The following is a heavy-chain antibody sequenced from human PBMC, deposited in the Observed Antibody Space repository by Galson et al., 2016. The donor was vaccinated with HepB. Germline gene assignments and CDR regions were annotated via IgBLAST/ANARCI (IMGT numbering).Heavy chain of an antibody. CDR3: ARYSSAWSLDT. CDR1: EFIFSDFA. CDR2: ISGSGST. V-gene: IGHV3-23*01. J-gene: IGHJ5*02. Sequence: SLRLSCAASEFIFSDFAFSWVRQAPGKGLEWLSSISGSGSTNYADSVKGRFIISRDNSKGTLYLEMNSLRAEDTAIYYCARYSSAWSLDTWGQGTLVTVSS. D-gene: IGHD6-19*01.